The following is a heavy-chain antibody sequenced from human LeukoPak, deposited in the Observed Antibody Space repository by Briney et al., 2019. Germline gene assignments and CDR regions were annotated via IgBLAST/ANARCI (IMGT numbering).Heavy chain of an antibody. CDR1: GGSFSGYY. J-gene: IGHJ4*02. D-gene: IGHD3-22*01. Sequence: PSETLSLTCAVYGGSFSGYYWSWIRQPPGKGLEWIGEINHSGSTNSDPSLKSRVTISLDTSRNQFSLNLSSVTAADTAVYFCAIRQGTSGYFYYWGQGTLVIVSS. CDR2: INHSGST. V-gene: IGHV4-34*01. CDR3: AIRQGTSGYFYY.